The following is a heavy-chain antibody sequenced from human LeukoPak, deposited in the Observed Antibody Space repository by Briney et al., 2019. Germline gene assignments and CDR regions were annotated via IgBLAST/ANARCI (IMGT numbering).Heavy chain of an antibody. Sequence: GGSLRLSCAASDFTFSTYWMHWVRQAPGQGLVWVSRINSDGSSTAYADSVKGRFTISRDNAENTLYLQMNSLRAEDTAVYYCARDRSGPDYWGQGTLVTVSS. V-gene: IGHV3-74*01. CDR2: INSDGSST. J-gene: IGHJ4*02. CDR1: DFTFSTYW. CDR3: ARDRSGPDY.